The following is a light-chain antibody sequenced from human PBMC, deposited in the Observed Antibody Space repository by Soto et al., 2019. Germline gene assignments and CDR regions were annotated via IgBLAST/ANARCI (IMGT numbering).Light chain of an antibody. CDR1: QSVGSY. J-gene: IGKJ1*01. V-gene: IGKV3-11*01. CDR3: QQRSNWPRT. Sequence: EIVLTQSPATLSLSPGERATLSCRASQSVGSYLAWYQQKPGQAPRLLIYDASNRATGIPARFGGSASGTDFTLTISSLEPEDFAVYYCQQRSNWPRTFGQGTKVDIK. CDR2: DAS.